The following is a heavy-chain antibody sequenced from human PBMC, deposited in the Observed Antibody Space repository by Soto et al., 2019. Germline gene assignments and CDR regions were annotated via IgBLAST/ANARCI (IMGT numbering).Heavy chain of an antibody. V-gene: IGHV3-53*01. J-gene: IGHJ5*02. D-gene: IGHD4-17*01. CDR2: IYPGGST. CDR1: GFTVSSDY. CDR3: ARAYGGNPALFDP. Sequence: EVQLVESGGGLIQPGGSLRLSCAASGFTVSSDYMSWVRQAPEKGLEWVSVIYPGGSTYYADSVKGRFTFSRDNSKTTLYLQMNSLRAEDTAVYYCARAYGGNPALFDPWGQGTLVTVSS.